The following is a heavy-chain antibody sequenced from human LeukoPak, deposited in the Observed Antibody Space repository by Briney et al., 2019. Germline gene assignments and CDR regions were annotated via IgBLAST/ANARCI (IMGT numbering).Heavy chain of an antibody. CDR1: GFTFSSYA. CDR2: ISYDGSNK. D-gene: IGHD6-6*01. J-gene: IGHJ4*02. CDR3: TKAADSSENF. Sequence: GGSLRLSCAASGFTFSSYAMHWVRQAPGKGLEWVAVISYDGSNKYYADSVKGRFTISRDNSKNTLYLQMNSLRAEDTAVYYCTKAADSSENFWGQGTLVTVSS. V-gene: IGHV3-30-3*01.